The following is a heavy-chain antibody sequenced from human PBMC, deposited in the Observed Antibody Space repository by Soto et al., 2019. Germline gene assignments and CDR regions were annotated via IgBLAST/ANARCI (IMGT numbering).Heavy chain of an antibody. CDR3: ARVHYSSGWYYDY. V-gene: IGHV3-30-3*01. J-gene: IGHJ4*02. D-gene: IGHD6-19*01. CDR1: GFTFSSYA. CDR2: MSYDGSNK. Sequence: QVQLVESGGGVVQPGRSLRLSCAASGFTFSSYAMHWVRQAPGKGLEWVAVMSYDGSNKYYADSVKGRFTISRDNSKNTLYLQMNSLRAEDTAVYYCARVHYSSGWYYDYWGQGTLVTVSS.